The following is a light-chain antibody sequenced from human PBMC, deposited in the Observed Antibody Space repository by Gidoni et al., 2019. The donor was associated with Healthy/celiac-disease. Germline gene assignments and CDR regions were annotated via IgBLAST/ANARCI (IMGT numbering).Light chain of an antibody. V-gene: IGKV3-15*01. CDR3: QQYNNWAGT. J-gene: IGKJ1*01. Sequence: EIVMTQSPATLSVSPGERATLSCRASQSVSSNLAWYQQKPGQAPRLLIYGASTRATGIPARFSGSGSGTEFTLTISSLQSEDFAVYYCQQYNNWAGTFXQXTKVEIQ. CDR1: QSVSSN. CDR2: GAS.